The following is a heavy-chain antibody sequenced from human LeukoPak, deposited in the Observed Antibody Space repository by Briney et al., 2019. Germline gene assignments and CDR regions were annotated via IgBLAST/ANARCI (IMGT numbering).Heavy chain of an antibody. Sequence: GGSLRLSCAASGXTFDDYAMHWVRQAPGKGLEWVSLIGGDGGSTYSADSVKGRFTISRDNSKHSLYLQMNSLRTEDTALYYCAKEGGSSWYFDYWGQGTLVTVSS. CDR2: IGGDGGST. CDR1: GXTFDDYA. D-gene: IGHD6-13*01. CDR3: AKEGGSSWYFDY. V-gene: IGHV3-43*02. J-gene: IGHJ4*02.